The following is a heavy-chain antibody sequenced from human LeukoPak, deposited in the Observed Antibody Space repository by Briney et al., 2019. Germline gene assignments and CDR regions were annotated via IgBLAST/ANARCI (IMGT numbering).Heavy chain of an antibody. CDR3: ARGGQSGSGTGPY. CDR1: GFTFSSYA. V-gene: IGHV3-30-3*01. J-gene: IGHJ4*02. D-gene: IGHD1-26*01. CDR2: ISYDGSNK. Sequence: GGSLRLSCAASGFTFSSYAMHWVRQAPGKGLEWVAVISYDGSNKYYADSVKGRFTISRDNSKNPLYLQMNSLRAEDTAVYYCARGGQSGSGTGPYWGQGTLVTVSS.